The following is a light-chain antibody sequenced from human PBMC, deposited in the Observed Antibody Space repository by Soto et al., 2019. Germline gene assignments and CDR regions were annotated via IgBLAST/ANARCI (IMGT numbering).Light chain of an antibody. CDR2: KAS. CDR1: QSISSW. CDR3: QQYNSYPWT. Sequence: DIQMTQSPSTLSASVGDRVTITCRASQSISSWLAWYQQKPGKAPKLLIYKASSLASGVPSRFSGSGSWTEFTLTISSLQPDDFATYYCQQYNSYPWTFGQGTKVEIK. J-gene: IGKJ1*01. V-gene: IGKV1-5*03.